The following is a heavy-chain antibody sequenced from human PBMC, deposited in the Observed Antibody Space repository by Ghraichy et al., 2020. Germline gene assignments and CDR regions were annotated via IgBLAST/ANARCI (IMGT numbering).Heavy chain of an antibody. CDR2: INGGSGTI. D-gene: IGHD2-15*01. J-gene: IGHJ4*02. CDR3: ARMGSCSGGNCYGFDY. CDR1: EFSFSIYS. V-gene: IGHV3-48*02. Sequence: GGSLRLSCVASEFSFSIYSMSWVRQAPGKGLDWVSYINGGSGTIYYSDSVKGRFTISRDNAKNSLYLQMSSLRDEDTAVYYCARMGSCSGGNCYGFDYWGQGILFTVSS.